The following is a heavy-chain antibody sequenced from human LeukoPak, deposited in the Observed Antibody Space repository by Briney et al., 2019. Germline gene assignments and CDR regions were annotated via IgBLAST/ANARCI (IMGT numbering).Heavy chain of an antibody. D-gene: IGHD5-12*01. Sequence: TSETLSLTCTVSGDSISSSSYYWGWIRQPPGKGLEWIGSIYYSVSTYYNPSLKSRVTISVDTSTNQFSLKLSSVTAADTAVYYCAREDDYSGYDFGPRYFDYWGQGTLVTVSS. CDR1: GDSISSSSYY. J-gene: IGHJ4*02. CDR2: IYYSVST. CDR3: AREDDYSGYDFGPRYFDY. V-gene: IGHV4-39*07.